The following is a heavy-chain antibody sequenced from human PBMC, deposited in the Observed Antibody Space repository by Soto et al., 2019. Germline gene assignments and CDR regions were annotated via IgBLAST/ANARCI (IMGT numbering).Heavy chain of an antibody. V-gene: IGHV1-24*01. Sequence: GASVKVSCKVSGYTLTELSMHWVRQAPGKGLEWMGGFDPEDGETIYAQKFQGRVTMTEDTSTDTAYMELSSLRSEDTAVYYCARGGSSGYRGYYYYYGMDVWGQGTTVTVSS. J-gene: IGHJ6*02. D-gene: IGHD6-13*01. CDR3: ARGGSSGYRGYYYYYGMDV. CDR1: GYTLTELS. CDR2: FDPEDGET.